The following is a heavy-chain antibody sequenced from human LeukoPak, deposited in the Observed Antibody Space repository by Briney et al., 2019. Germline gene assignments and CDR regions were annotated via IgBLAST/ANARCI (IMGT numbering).Heavy chain of an antibody. D-gene: IGHD1-26*01. CDR2: IYYSGST. CDR1: GGSISSGGYS. Sequence: PSETLSLTCAVSGGSISSGGYSWSWIRQPPGKGLEWIGYIYYSGSTYYNPSLKSRVTISVDTSKNQFSLKLSSVTAADTAVYYCARFNSGSYQHYFDYWGQGTLVTVSS. CDR3: ARFNSGSYQHYFDY. J-gene: IGHJ4*02. V-gene: IGHV4-30-4*07.